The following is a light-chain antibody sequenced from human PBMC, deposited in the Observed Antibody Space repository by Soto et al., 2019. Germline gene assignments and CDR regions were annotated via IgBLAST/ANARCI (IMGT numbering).Light chain of an antibody. J-gene: IGLJ2*01. CDR1: ASANF. CDR3: SSYTTGRTL. V-gene: IGLV2-14*01. CDR2: EVS. Sequence: QSVLTQPASVSGSPGQSITISCTGSASANFLSWYQQHPGEAPKLIIYEVSIRPSGISNRFSGSKSGNTASLTISGLQTEDEADYFCSSYTTGRTLIGGGTTLTVL.